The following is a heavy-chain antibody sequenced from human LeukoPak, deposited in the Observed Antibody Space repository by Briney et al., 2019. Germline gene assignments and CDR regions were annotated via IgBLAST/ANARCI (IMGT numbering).Heavy chain of an antibody. J-gene: IGHJ4*02. D-gene: IGHD3-22*01. CDR2: IGSDNKP. Sequence: GGSLRLSCEASGFTFSAYAMTWVRQSPGKGLEWVSSIGSDNKPHYSESVKGRFAISRDNSKNTLYLQMNSLRAEDTAVYYCASRSGNYGAGVDYWGQGTLVTVSS. CDR3: ASRSGNYGAGVDY. V-gene: IGHV3-23*05. CDR1: GFTFSAYA.